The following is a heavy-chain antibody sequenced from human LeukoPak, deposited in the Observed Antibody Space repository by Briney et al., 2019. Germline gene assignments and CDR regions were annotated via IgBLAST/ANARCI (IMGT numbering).Heavy chain of an antibody. CDR2: ISYDGSNK. Sequence: GGSLRLSCAASGFTFSSYAMHWVRQAPGEGLEWVAVISYDGSNKYYADSVKGRFTISRDNSKNTLYLQMNSLRAEDTAVYYCARDTLIDPWGQGTLVTVSS. D-gene: IGHD2-15*01. CDR3: ARDTLIDP. V-gene: IGHV3-30*01. CDR1: GFTFSSYA. J-gene: IGHJ5*02.